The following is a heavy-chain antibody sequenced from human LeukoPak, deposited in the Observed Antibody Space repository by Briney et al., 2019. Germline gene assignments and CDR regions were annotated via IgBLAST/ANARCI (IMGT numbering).Heavy chain of an antibody. CDR1: GFTFDDYG. CDR3: ARGDYGGNSDHDAFDI. Sequence: GGSLRLSCAASGFTFDDYGMSWVRQAPGKGLEWVSGINWNGGSTGHADSVKGRFTISRDNAKNSLYLQMNSLRAEDTALYYCARGDYGGNSDHDAFDIWGQGTMVTVSS. J-gene: IGHJ3*02. V-gene: IGHV3-20*04. D-gene: IGHD4-23*01. CDR2: INWNGGST.